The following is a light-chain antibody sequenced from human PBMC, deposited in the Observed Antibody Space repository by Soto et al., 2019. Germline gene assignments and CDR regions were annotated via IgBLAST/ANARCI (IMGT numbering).Light chain of an antibody. Sequence: QSVLTQPASVSGSPGQSITISCTATSTDVGDYEYVAWYQQYTGKAPQLIIYEVFNRPSGVSNRFSGSKSGYTASLIISGLRAEDEADYYCSSYTSGATIIFGGGTKVTVL. CDR1: STDVGDYEY. CDR2: EVF. V-gene: IGLV2-14*01. J-gene: IGLJ2*01. CDR3: SSYTSGATII.